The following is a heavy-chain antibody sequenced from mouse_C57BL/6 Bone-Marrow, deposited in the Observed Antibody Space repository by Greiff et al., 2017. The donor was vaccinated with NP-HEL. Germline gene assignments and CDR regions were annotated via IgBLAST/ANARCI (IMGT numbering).Heavy chain of an antibody. Sequence: VQLQQSGPELVKPGASVKISCKASGYTFTDYYMNWVKQSHGKSLEWIGDINPNNGGTSYNQKFKGKATLTVDKSSSTAYMELRSLTSEDSAVYYCARKGDGSSYVDWYFDVWGTGTTVTVSS. V-gene: IGHV1-26*01. J-gene: IGHJ1*03. CDR3: ARKGDGSSYVDWYFDV. CDR1: GYTFTDYY. CDR2: INPNNGGT. D-gene: IGHD1-1*01.